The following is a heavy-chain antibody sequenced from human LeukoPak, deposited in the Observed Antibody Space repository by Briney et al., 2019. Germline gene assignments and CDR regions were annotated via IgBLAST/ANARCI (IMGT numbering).Heavy chain of an antibody. CDR3: ARRRGSGSYSSTHFDY. Sequence: GESLKISCKGSGYSFTSYWIGWVRQMPGKGLEWMGIIYPGDSDTRYSPSFQGQVTISADKSISTAYLQWSSLKASDTAMCYCARRRGSGSYSSTHFDYWGQGTLVTVSS. V-gene: IGHV5-51*01. CDR2: IYPGDSDT. J-gene: IGHJ4*02. CDR1: GYSFTSYW. D-gene: IGHD3-10*01.